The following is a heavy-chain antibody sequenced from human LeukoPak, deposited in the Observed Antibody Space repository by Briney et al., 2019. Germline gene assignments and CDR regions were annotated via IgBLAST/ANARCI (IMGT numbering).Heavy chain of an antibody. Sequence: GASLTVSCKASAYTFTIYGISWVRQAPGQGPEWMGWISTYNGNTHYAQKLQGRVTMITDTSTSTAYMELRSLRSDDTAVYYCARSSLAVAGSVFDYWGQGTLVTVSS. CDR1: AYTFTIYG. CDR3: ARSSLAVAGSVFDY. CDR2: ISTYNGNT. J-gene: IGHJ4*02. V-gene: IGHV1-18*01. D-gene: IGHD6-19*01.